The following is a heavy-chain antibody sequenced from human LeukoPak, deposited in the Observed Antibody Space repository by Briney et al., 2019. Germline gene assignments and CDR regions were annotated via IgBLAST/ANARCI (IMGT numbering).Heavy chain of an antibody. CDR3: TRGRLASGYGWLDP. D-gene: IGHD3-22*01. Sequence: PGGSLRLSRAASGFTFSSHSMNWLRQAPGKGLEWVSFISSSGTGMYYADSVKGRFTISRDNAKNSLYLQMNSLRAEDMAVYYCTRGRLASGYGWLDPWGQGTLVTVSS. CDR2: ISSSGTGM. J-gene: IGHJ5*02. CDR1: GFTFSSHS. V-gene: IGHV3-21*01.